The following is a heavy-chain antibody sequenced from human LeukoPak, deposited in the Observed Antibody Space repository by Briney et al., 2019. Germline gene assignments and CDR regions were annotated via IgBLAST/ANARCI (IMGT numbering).Heavy chain of an antibody. V-gene: IGHV3-49*03. J-gene: IGHJ3*02. CDR2: IRSKAYGATT. Sequence: SLTLTCTASGFTFGDYPMSWFRQAPGKELEWVAFIRSKAYGATTEYAASVKGRFTISRDDSKSIAYLQMNSLKTEDTAVYYCTRVDVVVSRSAFDIWGQGTMVTVSS. D-gene: IGHD2-21*01. CDR1: GFTFGDYP. CDR3: TRVDVVVSRSAFDI.